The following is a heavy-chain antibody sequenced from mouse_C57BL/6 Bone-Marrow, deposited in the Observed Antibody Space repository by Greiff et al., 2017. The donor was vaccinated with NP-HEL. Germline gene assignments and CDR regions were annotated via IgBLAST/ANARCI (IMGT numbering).Heavy chain of an antibody. Sequence: EVQLVESGGGLVKPGGSLKLSCAASGFTFSSYTMSWVRQTPEKRLEWVATISGGGGNTYYPDSVKGRFTISRDNAKNTLYLQMSSLRSEDTALYYCARYTVVAHWYFDVWGTGTTVTVSS. V-gene: IGHV5-9*01. CDR1: GFTFSSYT. CDR2: ISGGGGNT. J-gene: IGHJ1*03. D-gene: IGHD1-1*01. CDR3: ARYTVVAHWYFDV.